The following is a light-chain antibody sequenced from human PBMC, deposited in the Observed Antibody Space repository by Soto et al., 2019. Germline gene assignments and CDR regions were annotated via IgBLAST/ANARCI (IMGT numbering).Light chain of an antibody. J-gene: IGLJ2*01. V-gene: IGLV3-21*04. CDR3: QVWGSNADPYVV. Sequence: SYELTQPPSVSVAPGETATINCGGDNIGGKSVHWYQRKPGQAPLLIIYNDGDRPSGIPERFSGSNSGNTATLTVSRVEAGDEADYYCQVWGSNADPYVVFGGGTKLTVL. CDR2: NDG. CDR1: NIGGKS.